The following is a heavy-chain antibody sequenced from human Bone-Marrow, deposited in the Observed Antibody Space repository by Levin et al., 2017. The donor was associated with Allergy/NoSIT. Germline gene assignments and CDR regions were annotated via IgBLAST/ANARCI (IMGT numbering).Heavy chain of an antibody. CDR2: ISSSGSDM. J-gene: IGHJ3*02. Sequence: GGSLRLSCAASGFTFSNAWINWVRQAPGKGLEWVSSISSSGSDMYYVDSVKGRFTISRDNAKNSLTLQMNSLRAEDTAVYYCARGIIGDVRVAHKEAFDIWGQGTMVSVSS. V-gene: IGHV3-21*01. CDR1: GFTFSNAW. CDR3: ARGIIGDVRVAHKEAFDI. D-gene: IGHD2-8*02.